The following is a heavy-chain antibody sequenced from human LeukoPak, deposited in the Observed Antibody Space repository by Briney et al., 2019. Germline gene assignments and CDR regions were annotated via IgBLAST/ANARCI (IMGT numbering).Heavy chain of an antibody. CDR3: AKDRSSIAVAGTYDY. J-gene: IGHJ4*02. Sequence: GGSLRLSCAASGFTFSSCAMSWVRQAPGKGLEWVSAISGSGGSTYYADSVKGRFTISRDNSKNTLYLQMNSLRAEDTAVYYCAKDRSSIAVAGTYDYWGQGTLVTVSS. CDR2: ISGSGGST. CDR1: GFTFSSCA. V-gene: IGHV3-23*01. D-gene: IGHD6-19*01.